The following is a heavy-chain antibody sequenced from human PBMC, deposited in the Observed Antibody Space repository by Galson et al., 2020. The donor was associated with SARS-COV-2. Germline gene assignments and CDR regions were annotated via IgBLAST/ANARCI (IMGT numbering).Heavy chain of an antibody. CDR3: ARGHWNHDAFDI. CDR2: ISYDGSNK. D-gene: IGHD1-1*01. CDR1: GFTFSSYA. V-gene: IGHV3-30-3*01. J-gene: IGHJ3*02. Sequence: TGGSLRLSCAASGFTFSSYAMHWVRQAPGKGLEWVAVISYDGSNKYYADSVKGRFTISRDNSKNTLYLQMNSLRAEDTAVYYCARGHWNHDAFDIWGQGTMVTVSS.